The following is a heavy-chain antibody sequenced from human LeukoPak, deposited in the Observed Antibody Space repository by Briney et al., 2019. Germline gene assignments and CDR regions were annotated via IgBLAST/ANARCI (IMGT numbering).Heavy chain of an antibody. CDR2: ISYDGSNK. J-gene: IGHJ4*02. Sequence: PGGSLRLSCAASGFTFSSYGMHWVRQAPGKGLEWVAVISYDGSNKYYADSVKGRFTISRDNSKNTLYLQMNSLRAEDTAVYYCAKESTQRETYYFDYWGQGTLVTVSS. V-gene: IGHV3-30*18. CDR1: GFTFSSYG. CDR3: AKESTQRETYYFDY. D-gene: IGHD5-18*01.